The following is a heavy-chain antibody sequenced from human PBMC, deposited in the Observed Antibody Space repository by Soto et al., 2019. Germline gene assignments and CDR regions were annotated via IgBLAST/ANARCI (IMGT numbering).Heavy chain of an antibody. Sequence: EVQLVESGGNLVQPGRSLRLSCAASGFTFHDYAMHWVRQAPGKGLEWVSRITWNSDSVAYADSVKGRFTISRDNAKNSLYLQMNSLRGEDTALYYCAKGPTGTEESFDYWGQGTLVTVSS. J-gene: IGHJ4*02. V-gene: IGHV3-9*01. CDR1: GFTFHDYA. CDR2: ITWNSDSV. D-gene: IGHD1-1*01. CDR3: AKGPTGTEESFDY.